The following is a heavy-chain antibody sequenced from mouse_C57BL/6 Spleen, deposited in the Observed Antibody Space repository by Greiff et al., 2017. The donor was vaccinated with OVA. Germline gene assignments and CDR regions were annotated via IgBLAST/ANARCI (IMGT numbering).Heavy chain of an antibody. V-gene: IGHV1-53*01. CDR2: INPSNGGT. CDR1: GYTFTSYW. J-gene: IGHJ3*01. D-gene: IGHD2-1*01. Sequence: QVQLQQPGTELVKPGASVKLSCKASGYTFTSYWMHWVKQRPGQGLEWIGNINPSNGGTTYNEKFKSKATLTVDKSSSTAYMQLSSLTSEDSAVYYCARGKAIYYGNSFAYWGQGTLVTVSA. CDR3: ARGKAIYYGNSFAY.